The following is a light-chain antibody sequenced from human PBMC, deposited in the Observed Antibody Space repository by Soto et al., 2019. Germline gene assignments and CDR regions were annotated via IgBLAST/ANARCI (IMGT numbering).Light chain of an antibody. Sequence: SYELTQPPSVSVSPGQTASITCSGAKLGDKYACWYQQKQGQSPVLVIYQDSKRPSGIPERFSGSNSGNTATLTISGTPAMDEADYYCQSWDSSTVVFGGGTKLTVL. CDR1: KLGDKY. CDR2: QDS. V-gene: IGLV3-1*01. J-gene: IGLJ2*01. CDR3: QSWDSSTVV.